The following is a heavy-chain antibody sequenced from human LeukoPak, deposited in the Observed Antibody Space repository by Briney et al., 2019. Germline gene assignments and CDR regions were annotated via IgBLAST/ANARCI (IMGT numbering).Heavy chain of an antibody. CDR1: GFTFSSFA. V-gene: IGHV3-23*01. D-gene: IGHD2-21*01. CDR3: EKPLSVVRRAYFDY. CDR2: ISDSGDST. J-gene: IGHJ4*02. Sequence: PGGSLRLSCAASGFTFSSFAMSWVRQAPGKGLEWVSTISDSGDSTYYADSVRGRFTISRDNSKATLYVQMNSLRAEDAAVYYCEKPLSVVRRAYFDYGAQGPRATVSS.